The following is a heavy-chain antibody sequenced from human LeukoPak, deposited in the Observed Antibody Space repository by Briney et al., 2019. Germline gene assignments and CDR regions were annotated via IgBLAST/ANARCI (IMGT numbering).Heavy chain of an antibody. CDR1: GDSISSTNYY. J-gene: IGHJ4*02. Sequence: PSETLSLTCTVSGDSISSTNYYWSWIRQSAGKGLEWIGRIYNSGSTNYNPSLKSRITISVDTSKNQFSLKLNSVTAADTAVYYCASDRTFSSGWYGRIDYWGQGTLVTVSS. CDR2: IYNSGST. D-gene: IGHD6-19*01. V-gene: IGHV4-61*02. CDR3: ASDRTFSSGWYGRIDY.